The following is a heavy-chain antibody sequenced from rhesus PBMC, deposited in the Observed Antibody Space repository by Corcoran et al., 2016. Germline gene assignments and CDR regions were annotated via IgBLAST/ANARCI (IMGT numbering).Heavy chain of an antibody. CDR1: GGSISSSY. J-gene: IGHJ3*01. D-gene: IGHD3-28*01. V-gene: IGHV4-169*02. CDR2: IYGNGSST. Sequence: QLQLQESGPGLVKPSETLSVTCAVSGGSISSSYWSWIRQAPGKGLEWIGYIYGNGSSTNYNPCLKSRVTLSVDTSKNQLSLKLSSVTTADTTVYYCARDRTDYYYDSGYYGYDAFDFWGQGLRVTVSS. CDR3: ARDRTDYYYDSGYYGYDAFDF.